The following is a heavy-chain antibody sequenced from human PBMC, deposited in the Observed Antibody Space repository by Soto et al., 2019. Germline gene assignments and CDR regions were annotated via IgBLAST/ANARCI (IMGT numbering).Heavy chain of an antibody. CDR2: AYPRGST. CDR3: ARVAGSGWHDA. J-gene: IGHJ4*02. Sequence: PSETLSLTCAVSGGYIGSGGYSWSWIRQPPGKGLEWIGTAYPRGSTYYDLSLKSRVTISLDLSKNQFSLNLNSVTAADTAVYYCARVAGSGWHDAWGQGTLVTVSS. V-gene: IGHV4-30-2*01. D-gene: IGHD6-19*01. CDR1: GGYIGSGGYS.